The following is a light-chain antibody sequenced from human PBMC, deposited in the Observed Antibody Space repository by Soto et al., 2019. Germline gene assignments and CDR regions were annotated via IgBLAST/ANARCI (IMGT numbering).Light chain of an antibody. J-gene: IGLJ1*01. V-gene: IGLV2-23*02. CDR2: EVT. CDR3: CSDAGRSTYV. Sequence: QSALTQPASVSGSPGQSITISCTRTSSDVGSFNFVSWYQQYPGKAPKVLIYEVTKRPSGVSDRFSGSKSGNTASLTISWLQAEDEADYYCCSDAGRSTYVFGGGTKFTVL. CDR1: SSDVGSFNF.